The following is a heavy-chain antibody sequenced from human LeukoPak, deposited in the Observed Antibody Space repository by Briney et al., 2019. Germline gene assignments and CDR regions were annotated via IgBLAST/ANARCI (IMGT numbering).Heavy chain of an antibody. CDR3: ARYYYDSSGYYTGIDY. Sequence: PGESLRLSCAASGFTFSSYAMHWVRQAPGKGLEWVAVISYDGSNKYYADSVKGRFTISRDNSKNTLYLQMNSLRAEDTAVYYCARYYYDSSGYYTGIDYWGQGTLVTVSS. CDR2: ISYDGSNK. J-gene: IGHJ4*02. V-gene: IGHV3-30-3*01. CDR1: GFTFSSYA. D-gene: IGHD3-22*01.